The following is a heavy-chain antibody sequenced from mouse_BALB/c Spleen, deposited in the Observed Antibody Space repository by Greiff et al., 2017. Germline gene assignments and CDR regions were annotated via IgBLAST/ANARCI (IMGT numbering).Heavy chain of an antibody. Sequence: EVQVVESGGGLVKPGGSLKLSCAASGFTFSSYAMSWVRQTPEKRLEWVASISSGGSTYYPDSVKGRFTISRDNARNILYLQMSSLRSEDTAMYYCARVWDAMDYWGQGTSVTVSS. J-gene: IGHJ4*01. D-gene: IGHD4-1*01. CDR3: ARVWDAMDY. CDR1: GFTFSSYA. CDR2: ISSGGST. V-gene: IGHV5-6-5*01.